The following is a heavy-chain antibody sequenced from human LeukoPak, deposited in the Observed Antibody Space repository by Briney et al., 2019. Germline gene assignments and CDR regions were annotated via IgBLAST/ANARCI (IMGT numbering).Heavy chain of an antibody. V-gene: IGHV4-59*01. D-gene: IGHD3-9*01. CDR1: GGSISSYC. Sequence: SETLSLTCTVSGGSISSYCWSWIRQPPGKGLEWIGYIYYSGSTNYNPSLKGRVTISVDTSKNQFSLKLSSVTAADTAVYYCARADYDILTGYHGLYYFDYWGQGTLVTVSS. J-gene: IGHJ4*02. CDR2: IYYSGST. CDR3: ARADYDILTGYHGLYYFDY.